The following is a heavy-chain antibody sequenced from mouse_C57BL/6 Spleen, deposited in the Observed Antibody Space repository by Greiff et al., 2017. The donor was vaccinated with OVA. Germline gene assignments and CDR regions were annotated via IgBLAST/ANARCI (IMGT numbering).Heavy chain of an antibody. Sequence: EVQLQESGPGLVKPSQSLSLTCSVTGYSITSGYYWNWIRQFPGNKLEWMGYISYDGSNNYNPSLKNRISITRDTSKNQFFLKLNSVTTEDTATYYCASPYYYGSSHFDYWGQGTTLTVSS. V-gene: IGHV3-6*01. CDR2: ISYDGSN. D-gene: IGHD1-1*01. CDR1: GYSITSGYY. CDR3: ASPYYYGSSHFDY. J-gene: IGHJ2*01.